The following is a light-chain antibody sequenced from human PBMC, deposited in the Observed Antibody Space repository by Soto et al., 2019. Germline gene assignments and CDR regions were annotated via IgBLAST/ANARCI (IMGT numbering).Light chain of an antibody. J-gene: IGKJ4*01. CDR1: QSVSSY. CDR3: QQRRNWPPVLT. CDR2: DAS. V-gene: IGKV3-11*01. Sequence: EIVLTQSPATLSLSPGERVTLSCRASQSVSSYLAWYQQKPGQAPRLLIYDASNRATGIPARFSGSGSGTDFNLTISILEPEDFAVYYCQQRRNWPPVLTFGGGTKVEIK.